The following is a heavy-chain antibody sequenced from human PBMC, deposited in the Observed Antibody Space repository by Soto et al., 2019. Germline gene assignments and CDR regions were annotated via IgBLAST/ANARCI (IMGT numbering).Heavy chain of an antibody. CDR1: GGSFSGYY. D-gene: IGHD6-13*01. Sequence: SETLSRTCAVYGGSFSGYYWSWIRQPPGKGLEWIGEINHSGSTNYNPSLKSRVTISVDTSKNQFSLKLSSVTAADTAVYYCARGPHSIAAARGEDYWGQGTLVTVSS. J-gene: IGHJ4*02. CDR2: INHSGST. V-gene: IGHV4-34*01. CDR3: ARGPHSIAAARGEDY.